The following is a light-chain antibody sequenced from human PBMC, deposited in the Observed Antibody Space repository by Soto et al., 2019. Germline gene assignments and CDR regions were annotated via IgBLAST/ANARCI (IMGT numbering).Light chain of an antibody. CDR2: GAS. V-gene: IGKV3-20*01. Sequence: EIVLTQSPGTLSLSPGERATLSCRASQSVSSSYLAWYQQKPGQAPRLLIYGASSRATGIPDRFSGSGSGTDFTLTISSLQSEDFAVYYCQQYGVSRTFGQGTKVDVK. J-gene: IGKJ1*01. CDR1: QSVSSSY. CDR3: QQYGVSRT.